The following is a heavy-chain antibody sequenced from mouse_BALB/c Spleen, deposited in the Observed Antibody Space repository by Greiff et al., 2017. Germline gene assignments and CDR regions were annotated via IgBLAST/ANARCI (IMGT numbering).Heavy chain of an antibody. CDR1: GFTFNTYA. J-gene: IGHJ4*01. D-gene: IGHD1-2*01. CDR3: VRHIYYGYDYYAMDY. Sequence: EVKLVESGGGLVQPKGSLKLSCAASGFTFNTYAMNWVRQAPGKGLEWVARIRSKSNNYATYYADSVKDRFTISRDDSQSMLYLQMNNLKTEDTAMYYCVRHIYYGYDYYAMDYWGQGTSVTVSS. V-gene: IGHV10-1*02. CDR2: IRSKSNNYAT.